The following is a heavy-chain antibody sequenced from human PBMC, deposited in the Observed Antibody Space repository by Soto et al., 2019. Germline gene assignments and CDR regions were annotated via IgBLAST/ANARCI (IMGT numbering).Heavy chain of an antibody. CDR1: GFTFSSYA. V-gene: IGHV3-23*01. Sequence: PGGSLRLSCAASGFTFSSYAMSWVRQAPGKGLEWVSAISGSGGSTYYADSVKGRFTISRDNSKNTLYLQMSSLRAEDTAVYYCAKHTTWGGASPPDYYGMDVWGPGNTVTV. J-gene: IGHJ6*02. CDR2: ISGSGGST. D-gene: IGHD1-1*01. CDR3: AKHTTWGGASPPDYYGMDV.